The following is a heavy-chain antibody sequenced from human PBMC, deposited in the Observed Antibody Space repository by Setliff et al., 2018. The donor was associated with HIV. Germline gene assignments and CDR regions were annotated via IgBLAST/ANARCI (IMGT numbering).Heavy chain of an antibody. CDR1: GFSFDDYY. V-gene: IGHV1-2*02. D-gene: IGHD5-18*01. Sequence: ASVKVSCKASGFSFDDYYIHWVRQAPGQGLEWMGWITPNSGGTNYAQKFQGRVTMTRDTSISTAYMELSRLRSDDTAVYYCARTLPQYTNLFDYWGQGTLVTVSS. CDR3: ARTLPQYTNLFDY. J-gene: IGHJ4*02. CDR2: ITPNSGGT.